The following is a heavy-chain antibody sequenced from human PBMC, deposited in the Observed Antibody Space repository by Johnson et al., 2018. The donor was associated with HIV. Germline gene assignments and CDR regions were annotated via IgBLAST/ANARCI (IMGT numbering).Heavy chain of an antibody. Sequence: QLVESGGGLVQPGGSLRLSCAASGFTFSSYAMSWVRQAPGKGLEWVSVISGSGGTTYYADFVKGRFTISRDNSKNTLYLQMNSLRAEDTAVYYCARGGVIHDAFDIWGQGTMVTLSS. CDR2: ISGSGGTT. CDR1: GFTFSSYA. D-gene: IGHD3-3*01. V-gene: IGHV3-23*04. J-gene: IGHJ3*02. CDR3: ARGGVIHDAFDI.